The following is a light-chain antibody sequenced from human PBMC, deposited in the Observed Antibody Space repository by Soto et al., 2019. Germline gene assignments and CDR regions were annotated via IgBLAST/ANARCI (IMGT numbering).Light chain of an antibody. CDR2: SNN. CDR3: AAWDDSLNGRSV. CDR1: SSNIGSNT. V-gene: IGLV1-44*01. J-gene: IGLJ1*01. Sequence: QSVLTQPPSVSGAPGQRVTISCTGSSSNIGSNTVNWYQQLPGTAPKLLIYSNNQRPSGVPDRFSGSKSGTSASLAISGLQSEDEADYYCAAWDDSLNGRSVFGTGTKVTVL.